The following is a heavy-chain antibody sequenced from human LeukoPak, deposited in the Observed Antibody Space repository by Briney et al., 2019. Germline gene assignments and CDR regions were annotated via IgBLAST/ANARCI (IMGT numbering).Heavy chain of an antibody. Sequence: GGSLRLSCAASGFTFSDYYMSWIRQAPGKGLGGVSYISSSGSTIYYADSVKGRFTISRDNAKNSLYLQMNSLRAEDTAVYYCAREDGSYPNWFDPWGQGTLVTVSS. V-gene: IGHV3-11*01. J-gene: IGHJ5*02. D-gene: IGHD1-26*01. CDR3: AREDGSYPNWFDP. CDR1: GFTFSDYY. CDR2: ISSSGSTI.